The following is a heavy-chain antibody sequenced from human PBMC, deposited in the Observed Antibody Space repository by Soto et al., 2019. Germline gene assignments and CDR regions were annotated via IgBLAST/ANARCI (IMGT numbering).Heavy chain of an antibody. CDR1: GVSINNYY. Sequence: SETLSLTCTVSGVSINNYYWTWIRQPPGNRLEWIKVIYYTGSTTYNPSLKSRVTISVDTSKNQFSLKLSSVTAADTAVYYCATEGYCSSTSCYSVWPYYYYGMDVWGQGTTVTVSS. CDR2: IYYTGST. J-gene: IGHJ6*02. D-gene: IGHD2-2*02. CDR3: ATEGYCSSTSCYSVWPYYYYGMDV. V-gene: IGHV4-59*08.